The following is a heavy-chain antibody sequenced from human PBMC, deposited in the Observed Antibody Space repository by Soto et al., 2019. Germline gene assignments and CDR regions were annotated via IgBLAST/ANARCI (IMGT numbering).Heavy chain of an antibody. CDR3: AKDPKKWLALAGLFDP. Sequence: GGSLRLSCAASGFTFSSYGMHWVRQAPGKGLGWVAVISYDGSNKYYADSVKGRFTISRDNSKNTLYLQMNSLRAEDTAVYYCAKDPKKWLALAGLFDPWGQGTLVTVSS. J-gene: IGHJ5*02. V-gene: IGHV3-30*18. CDR2: ISYDGSNK. CDR1: GFTFSSYG. D-gene: IGHD6-19*01.